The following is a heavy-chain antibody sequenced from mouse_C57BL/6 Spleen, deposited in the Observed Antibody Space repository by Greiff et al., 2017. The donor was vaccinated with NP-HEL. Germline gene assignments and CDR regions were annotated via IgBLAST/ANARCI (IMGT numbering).Heavy chain of an antibody. CDR1: GFTFSSYA. D-gene: IGHD2-4*01. J-gene: IGHJ4*01. CDR2: ISSGGDYI. CDR3: TREDYDNYAMDY. V-gene: IGHV5-9-1*02. Sequence: EVKLVESGEGLVKPGGSLKLSCAASGFTFSSYAMSWVRQTPEKRLEWVAYISSGGDYIYYADTVKGRFTISRDNARNTLYLQMSSLKSEDTAMYYCTREDYDNYAMDYWGQGTSVTVSS.